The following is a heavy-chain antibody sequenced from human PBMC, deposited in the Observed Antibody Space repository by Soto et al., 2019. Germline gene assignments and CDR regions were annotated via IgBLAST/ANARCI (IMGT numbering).Heavy chain of an antibody. Sequence: QVQLVESGGGVVQPGRSLRLSCAASGFTFSSYGMHWVRQAPGKGLEWVAVIWYDGSNKYYAYSVKGRFTISRDNSKNTLYLQMNSLRAEDTAVYYCARVHYDSSGYLFDYWGQGTLVTVSS. J-gene: IGHJ4*02. D-gene: IGHD3-22*01. V-gene: IGHV3-33*01. CDR1: GFTFSSYG. CDR2: IWYDGSNK. CDR3: ARVHYDSSGYLFDY.